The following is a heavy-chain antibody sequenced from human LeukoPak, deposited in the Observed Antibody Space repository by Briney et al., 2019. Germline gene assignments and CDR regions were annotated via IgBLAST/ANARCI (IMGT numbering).Heavy chain of an antibody. J-gene: IGHJ4*02. CDR1: GFTFSSYS. CDR3: AKDSRITMVRGVIWY. D-gene: IGHD3-10*01. Sequence: GGSLRLSCAASGFTFSSYSMSWVRQAPGKGLEWVAFIRYDGSNKYYADSVKGRFTISRDNSKNTLYLQMNSLRAEDTAVYYCAKDSRITMVRGVIWYWGQGTLVTVSS. CDR2: IRYDGSNK. V-gene: IGHV3-30*02.